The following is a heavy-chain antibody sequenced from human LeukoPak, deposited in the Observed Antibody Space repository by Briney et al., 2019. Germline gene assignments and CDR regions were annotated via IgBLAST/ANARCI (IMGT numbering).Heavy chain of an antibody. CDR1: GFTFSSYA. CDR3: AKDGYYYEGSGYSEPFEY. V-gene: IGHV3-23*01. CDR2: ISGSGGST. J-gene: IGHJ4*02. D-gene: IGHD3-22*01. Sequence: GGSLRLSCAASGFTFSSYAMSWVRQAPGKGLEWVSAISGSGGSTYYADSVKGRFTISRDNSKNTLYLQMSCLRAEETGEHCCAKDGYYYEGSGYSEPFEYRGQGALVTVSS.